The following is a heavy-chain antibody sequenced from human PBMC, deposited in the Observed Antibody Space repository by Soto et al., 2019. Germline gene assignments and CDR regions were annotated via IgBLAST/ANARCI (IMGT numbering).Heavy chain of an antibody. V-gene: IGHV1-69*01. J-gene: IGHJ6*02. CDR2: IIPIFGTA. CDR1: GGTFSSYA. CDR3: AREIRHNPLDYYYGMDV. Sequence: QVQLVQSGAEVKKPGSSVKVSCKASGGTFSSYAISWVRQAPGQGLEWMGGIIPIFGTANYAQKFQCRVTITADESTSTAYMELSSLRSEDTAVYYCAREIRHNPLDYYYGMDVWGQGTTVTVSS. D-gene: IGHD1-20*01.